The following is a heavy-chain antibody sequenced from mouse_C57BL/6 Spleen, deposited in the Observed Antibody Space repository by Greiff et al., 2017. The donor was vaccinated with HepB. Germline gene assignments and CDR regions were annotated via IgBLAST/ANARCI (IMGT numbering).Heavy chain of an antibody. CDR3: ARRAMDY. Sequence: EVKVVESGGGLVKPGGSLKLSCAASGFTFSSYAMSWVRQTPEKRLEWVATISDGGSYTYYPDNVKGRFTISRDNAKNNLYLQMSHLKSEDTAIYYCARRAMDYWGQGTSVTVAS. V-gene: IGHV5-4*03. J-gene: IGHJ4*01. CDR1: GFTFSSYA. CDR2: ISDGGSYT.